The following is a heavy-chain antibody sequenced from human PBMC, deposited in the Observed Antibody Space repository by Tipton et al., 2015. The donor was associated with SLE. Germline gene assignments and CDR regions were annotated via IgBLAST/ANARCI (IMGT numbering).Heavy chain of an antibody. V-gene: IGHV4-39*01. CDR2: IYYSGST. Sequence: TLSLTCTVSSGSISSTSYYWGWIRQPPGKGLEWIGSIYYSGSTHHNPSLESRVTISVDTSKNQFSLKVSSVTAADTAVYYCARVLFDYRNYVDRGYFDYWGQGTLVTVSS. J-gene: IGHJ4*02. CDR3: ARVLFDYRNYVDRGYFDY. CDR1: SGSISSTSYY. D-gene: IGHD4-11*01.